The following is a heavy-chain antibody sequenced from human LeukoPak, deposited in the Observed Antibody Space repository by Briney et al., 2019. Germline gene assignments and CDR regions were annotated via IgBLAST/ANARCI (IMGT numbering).Heavy chain of an antibody. CDR2: ISAYNGNT. D-gene: IGHD2-15*01. CDR3: ASHCSGGSCYSEYYYYYGMDV. V-gene: IGHV1-18*01. CDR1: GYTFTSYG. J-gene: IGHJ6*02. Sequence: ASVKVSCKASGYTFTSYGISWVRQAPGQGLEWMGWISAYNGNTNYAQKLQGRVTMTTDTSTSTAYMELRSLRSDDTAVYYCASHCSGGSCYSEYYYYYGMDVWGQGTTVTVSS.